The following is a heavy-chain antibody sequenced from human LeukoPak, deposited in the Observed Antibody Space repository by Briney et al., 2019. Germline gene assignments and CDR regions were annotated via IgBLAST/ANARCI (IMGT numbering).Heavy chain of an antibody. Sequence: GGSLRLSCAASGFTFSSYGMHWVRQAPGKGLEWVAVISYDGSNKYYADSVKGRFTISRDNSKNTLYLQMNSLRAEDTAVYYCATYAPVYDDFDYWGQGTLVTVSS. D-gene: IGHD6-6*01. CDR2: ISYDGSNK. J-gene: IGHJ4*02. V-gene: IGHV3-30*03. CDR3: ATYAPVYDDFDY. CDR1: GFTFSSYG.